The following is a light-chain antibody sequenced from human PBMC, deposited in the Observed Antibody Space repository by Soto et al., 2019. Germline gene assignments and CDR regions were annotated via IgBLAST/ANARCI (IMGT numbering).Light chain of an antibody. V-gene: IGKV1-9*01. Sequence: DIPLTQSPSFLSASVGDRVTITFRASQGIISFLAWYQQKPVGTPKLLIYAASTLQRGVTSRFSGSGSGTDLTLTITSLQPEHFATYYCQLLHLYPYTLGKGTKLESK. CDR3: QLLHLYPYT. J-gene: IGKJ2*01. CDR1: QGIISF. CDR2: AAS.